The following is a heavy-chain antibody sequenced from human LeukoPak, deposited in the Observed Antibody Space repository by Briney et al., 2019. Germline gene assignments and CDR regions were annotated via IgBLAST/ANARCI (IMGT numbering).Heavy chain of an antibody. CDR3: ARHAAFADYQSHLTHFDY. D-gene: IGHD4/OR15-4a*01. Sequence: SETLSLTRAVYGGSISSYYWSWIRQPPGKGLEWIGYIYYSGSTNYNPSLKSRVTISVDTSKNQFSLRLSSVTAADTALYYCARHAAFADYQSHLTHFDYWGQGTLVTVSS. CDR1: GGSISSYY. CDR2: IYYSGST. J-gene: IGHJ4*02. V-gene: IGHV4-59*08.